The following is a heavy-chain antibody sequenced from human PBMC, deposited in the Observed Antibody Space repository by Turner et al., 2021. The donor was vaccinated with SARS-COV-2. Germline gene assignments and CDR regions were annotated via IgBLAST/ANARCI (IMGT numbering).Heavy chain of an antibody. CDR3: ARDPGEGSFDY. D-gene: IGHD3-16*01. V-gene: IGHV4-59*01. J-gene: IGHJ4*02. CDR1: GGSISSYY. Sequence: QVQLQESGPGLVKPSETLSLTCTVSGGSISSYYWSWIRQPPGKGLEWIGYIYYSGSTNYNPSLKRRVTISVDTSKNQFSLKLRSVTAADTAVYYCARDPGEGSFDYWGQGTLVTVSS. CDR2: IYYSGST.